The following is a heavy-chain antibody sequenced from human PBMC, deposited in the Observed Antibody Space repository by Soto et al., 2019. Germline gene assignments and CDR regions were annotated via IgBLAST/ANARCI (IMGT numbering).Heavy chain of an antibody. CDR3: AKGVYDSSSWFDP. CDR1: GFTFSSYG. V-gene: IGHV3-30*18. CDR2: ISYDGSNK. J-gene: IGHJ5*02. D-gene: IGHD3-22*01. Sequence: PGGSLRLSCAASGFTFSSYGMHWVRQAPGKGLEWVAVISYDGSNKYYADSVKGRFTISRDNSKNTLYLQMNSLRAEDTAVYYCAKGVYDSSSWFDPWGQGTLVTAPQ.